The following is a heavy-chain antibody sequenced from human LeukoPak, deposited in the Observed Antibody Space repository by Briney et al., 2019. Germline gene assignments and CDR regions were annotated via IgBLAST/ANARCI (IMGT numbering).Heavy chain of an antibody. Sequence: GWSLTVSCAHSLLSLRNYWMSWLRQAPAKGLEWVANIKEDGSEINYVDSVKGRFTIYRDNAKNSLYLQMNSLRVDDTAVYYCARDRGYSTFDYWGQGTLVTVSS. CDR2: IKEDGSEI. D-gene: IGHD4-23*01. CDR1: LLSLRNYW. CDR3: ARDRGYSTFDY. V-gene: IGHV3-7*01. J-gene: IGHJ4*02.